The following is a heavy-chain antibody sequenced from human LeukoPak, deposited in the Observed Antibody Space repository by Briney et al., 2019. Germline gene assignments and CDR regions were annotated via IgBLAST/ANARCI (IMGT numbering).Heavy chain of an antibody. CDR3: AREDPFPDGDDAFDI. CDR2: IYYSGST. CDR1: GGSISSYY. J-gene: IGHJ3*02. Sequence: PSETLSLTCTVSGGSISSYYWGWIRQPPGKGLEWIGYIYYSGSTNYNPSLKSRVTMSVDTSKNQFSLKLSSVTAADTAVYYCAREDPFPDGDDAFDIWGQGTMVTVSS. D-gene: IGHD3-10*01. V-gene: IGHV4-59*12.